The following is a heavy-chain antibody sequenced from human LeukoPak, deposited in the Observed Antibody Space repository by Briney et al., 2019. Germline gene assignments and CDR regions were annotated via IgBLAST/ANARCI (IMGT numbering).Heavy chain of an antibody. D-gene: IGHD3-10*01. J-gene: IGHJ4*02. CDR2: INSDGSST. Sequence: GGSLRLSCAASGFTFSSYWMHWVRQAPGKGLVWVSRINSDGSSTSYADSVKGRFTISRDNAKNTLYLQMNSLRAEDTAVYYCARDPASSITMVRGVPQEFYWGQGTLVTVSS. CDR3: ARDPASSITMVRGVPQEFY. CDR1: GFTFSSYW. V-gene: IGHV3-74*01.